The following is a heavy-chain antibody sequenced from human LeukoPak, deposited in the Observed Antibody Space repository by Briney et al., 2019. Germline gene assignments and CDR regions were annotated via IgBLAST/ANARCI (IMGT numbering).Heavy chain of an antibody. CDR2: IYPSSGDI. V-gene: IGHV1-2*07. J-gene: IGHJ6*03. CDR3: ARAAIAVAGNYNYLHMDV. CDR1: GYTFTGHY. Sequence: ASVKVSCKASGYTFTGHYMHWVRQAPGQGLEWMGWIYPSSGDIDYSHIFEGRVTMTRDTSISTAYMVLSRLRSDDTAVYYCARAAIAVAGNYNYLHMDVWGKGNTVTVFS. D-gene: IGHD6-19*01.